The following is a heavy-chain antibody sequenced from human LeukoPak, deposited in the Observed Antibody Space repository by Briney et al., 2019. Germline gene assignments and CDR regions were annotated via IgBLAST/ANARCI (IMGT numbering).Heavy chain of an antibody. CDR2: ISYDGSNK. J-gene: IGHJ2*01. D-gene: IGHD2-2*01. CDR3: AKGGEIDASPIDWYFDL. Sequence: GRSLRLSCAASGFTFSSYGMHWVRQAPGKGLEWVAVISYDGSNKYYADSVKGRFTISRDNYKNTLYLQMNSLRAEDTAVYYCAKGGEIDASPIDWYFDLWGRGTLVTVSS. CDR1: GFTFSSYG. V-gene: IGHV3-30*18.